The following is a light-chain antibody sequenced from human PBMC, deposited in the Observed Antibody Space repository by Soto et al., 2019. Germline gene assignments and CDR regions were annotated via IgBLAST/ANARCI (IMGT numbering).Light chain of an antibody. Sequence: EIVLTHSPATLALSPCERATLSSSASQSVSSYLAWYQQKPGQAPRLLIYDASNRATGIPARFSGSGSGTGFTLTISSLEPEDFAVYYCQQRSNWPPITFGQGTRLRL. CDR3: QQRSNWPPIT. CDR1: QSVSSY. J-gene: IGKJ5*01. CDR2: DAS. V-gene: IGKV3-11*01.